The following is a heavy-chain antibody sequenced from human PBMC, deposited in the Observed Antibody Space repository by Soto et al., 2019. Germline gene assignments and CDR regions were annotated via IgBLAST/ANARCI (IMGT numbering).Heavy chain of an antibody. J-gene: IGHJ4*02. D-gene: IGHD1-26*01. CDR2: IYYSGST. CDR1: GGSISSSSYY. V-gene: IGHV4-39*01. Sequence: SETLSLTCTVSGGSISSSSYYWDWIRQPPGKGLEWIGSIYYSGSTYYNPSLKSRVTISVDTSKNQLSLKLSSVTAADTAVYYCARARVGASSFDYWGQGTLVTVSS. CDR3: ARARVGASSFDY.